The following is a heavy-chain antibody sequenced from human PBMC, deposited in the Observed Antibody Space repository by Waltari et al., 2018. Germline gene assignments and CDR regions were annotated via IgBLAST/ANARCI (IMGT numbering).Heavy chain of an antibody. CDR2: INPNSGGT. CDR1: GYTFTGYY. V-gene: IGHV1-2*06. Sequence: QVQLVQSGAEVTKPGASVKVSCKASGYTFTGYYMHGVRQAPGQGLEWMGRINPNSGGTNYAQKFQGRVTMTRDTSISTAYMELSRLRSDDTAVYYCARSYDFWSGYPSDWFDPWGQGTLVTVSS. D-gene: IGHD3-3*01. CDR3: ARSYDFWSGYPSDWFDP. J-gene: IGHJ5*02.